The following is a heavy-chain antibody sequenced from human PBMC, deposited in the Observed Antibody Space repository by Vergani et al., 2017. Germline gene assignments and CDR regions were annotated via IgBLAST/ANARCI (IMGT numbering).Heavy chain of an antibody. CDR3: TGHVPCGDGAYLHFDH. CDR1: ESSFISNE. J-gene: IGHJ4*02. CDR2: INPIDSKI. D-gene: IGHD2-21*01. V-gene: IGHV5-51*01. Sequence: EVMLVQSGAEVKKPGESLKISCKYSESSFISNEIAWVRQMSGKGLQWMGNINPIDSKIAYSPSFQGQAIMSLDKSITTAYLQWRSLKATETAIYYCTGHVPCGDGAYLHFDHWGQGTQFTVSS.